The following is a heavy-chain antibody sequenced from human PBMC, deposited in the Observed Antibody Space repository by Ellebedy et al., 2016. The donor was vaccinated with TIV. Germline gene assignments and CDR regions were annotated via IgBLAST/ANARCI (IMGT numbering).Heavy chain of an antibody. V-gene: IGHV3-9*01. Sequence: SLKISCAASGFTFDDYAMHWVRQAPGKGLEWVSGISWNSGSIGYADSVKGRFTIPRDNAKNSLYLQMNSLRAEDTALYYCAKDTDSSGYYFDYWGQGTLVTVSS. J-gene: IGHJ4*02. D-gene: IGHD3-22*01. CDR3: AKDTDSSGYYFDY. CDR1: GFTFDDYA. CDR2: ISWNSGSI.